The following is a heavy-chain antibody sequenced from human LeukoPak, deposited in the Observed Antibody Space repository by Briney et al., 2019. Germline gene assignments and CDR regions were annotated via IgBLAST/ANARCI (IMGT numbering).Heavy chain of an antibody. CDR2: ISYDGSNK. CDR1: GFTFSSYA. J-gene: IGHJ3*02. Sequence: PGGSLRLSCAASGFTFSSYAMHWVRQAPGKGLEWVAVISYDGSNKYYADSVKGRFTISRDNSKNTLYLQMNSLRAEDTAVYYCAKGPIVGFRWTMIANAFDIWGQGTMVTVSS. D-gene: IGHD1-26*01. CDR3: AKGPIVGFRWTMIANAFDI. V-gene: IGHV3-30*04.